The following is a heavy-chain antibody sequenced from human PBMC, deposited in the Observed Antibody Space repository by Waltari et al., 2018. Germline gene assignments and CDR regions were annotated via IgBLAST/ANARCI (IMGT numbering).Heavy chain of an antibody. CDR2: MKPNSGNT. CDR1: GYTCTSYD. CDR3: ARGCGDILTGYPNWFDP. J-gene: IGHJ5*02. D-gene: IGHD3-9*01. V-gene: IGHV1-8*03. Sequence: QVQLVQSGAEVKKPGASVKVSCKASGYTCTSYDINWVLQANGQGLDGMGWMKPNSGNTGYAQKFQGRVTITRNTSISTAYMELSSLRSEDTAVYYCARGCGDILTGYPNWFDPWGQGTLVTVSS.